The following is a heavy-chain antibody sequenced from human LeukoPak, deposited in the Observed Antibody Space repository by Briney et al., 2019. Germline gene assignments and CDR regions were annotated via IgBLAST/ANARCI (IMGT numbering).Heavy chain of an antibody. D-gene: IGHD3-10*01. CDR3: ARGPHGSGSARDYYYYGMDV. CDR2: INHSGST. J-gene: IGHJ6*04. Sequence: SETLSLTCAVYGGSFSGYYWSWIRQPPGKGLEWIGGINHSGSTNYNPSLKSRVTISVDTSKNQFSLKLSSVTAADTAVYYCARGPHGSGSARDYYYYGMDVWGKGTTVTVSS. CDR1: GGSFSGYY. V-gene: IGHV4-34*01.